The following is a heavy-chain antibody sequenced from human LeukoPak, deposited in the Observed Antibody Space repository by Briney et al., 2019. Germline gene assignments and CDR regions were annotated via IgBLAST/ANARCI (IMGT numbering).Heavy chain of an antibody. V-gene: IGHV3-66*01. Sequence: GGSLRLSCAASGFTVSSNYMSWVRQAPGKGLEWVSVIYSGGSTYYADSVKGRFTISRDNAKNSLYLQLNSLRAEDTAVYYCARAFLDGFDIWGQGTMVTVSS. CDR2: IYSGGST. CDR1: GFTVSSNY. J-gene: IGHJ3*02. CDR3: ARAFLDGFDI. D-gene: IGHD2/OR15-2a*01.